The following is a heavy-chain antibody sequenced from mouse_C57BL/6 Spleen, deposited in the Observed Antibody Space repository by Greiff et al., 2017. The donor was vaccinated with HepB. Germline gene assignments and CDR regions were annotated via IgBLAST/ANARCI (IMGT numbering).Heavy chain of an antibody. J-gene: IGHJ3*01. CDR3: AGSNTGFAY. Sequence: QVQLKESGAELVRPGTSVKVSCKASGYAFTNYLIEWVKQRPGQGLEGIGVINPGSGGTNYNEKFKGKATLTADKSSSTAYMQLSSLTSEDSAVYFCAGSNTGFAYWGQGTLVTVSA. CDR1: GYAFTNYL. V-gene: IGHV1-54*01. CDR2: INPGSGGT. D-gene: IGHD2-5*01.